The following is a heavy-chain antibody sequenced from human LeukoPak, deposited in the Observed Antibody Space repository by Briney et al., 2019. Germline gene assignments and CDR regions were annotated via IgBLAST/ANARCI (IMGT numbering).Heavy chain of an antibody. CDR3: ARGGGNYGKYYFDY. CDR2: ISSSGSYI. V-gene: IGHV3-21*01. J-gene: IGHJ4*02. Sequence: GGSLRLSCAASGFTFSNYPMGWVCQAPGKGLEWVSSISSSGSYIYYADSVKGRFTISRDNAKNSLYLQMNSLRAEDSAVYYCARGGGNYGKYYFDYWGQGTLVTVSS. CDR1: GFTFSNYP. D-gene: IGHD3-10*01.